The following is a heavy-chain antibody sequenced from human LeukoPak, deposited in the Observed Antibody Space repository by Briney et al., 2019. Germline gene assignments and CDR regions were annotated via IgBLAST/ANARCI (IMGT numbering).Heavy chain of an antibody. Sequence: PSETLSLTCAVYGGSFSGYYWSWIRQPPGKGLEWIGGINHSGSTNYNPSLKNRVTISVDTSKNQFSLKLSSVTAADTAVYYCAVTAAGTPYWGQGTLVTVSS. D-gene: IGHD6-13*01. V-gene: IGHV4-34*01. CDR3: AVTAAGTPY. J-gene: IGHJ4*02. CDR1: GGSFSGYY. CDR2: INHSGST.